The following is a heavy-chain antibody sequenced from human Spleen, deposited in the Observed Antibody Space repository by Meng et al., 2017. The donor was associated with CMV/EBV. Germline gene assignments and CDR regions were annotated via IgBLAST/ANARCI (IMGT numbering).Heavy chain of an antibody. CDR2: INTNTGNP. CDR3: ARDAGYCSSTSCYVWFDP. Sequence: TFTSLGISWVRQAPGQGLEWMGWINTNTGNPTYAQCFTGRFVFSLDTSVSTAYLQISSLKAEDTAVYYCARDAGYCSSTSCYVWFDPWGQGTLVTVSS. J-gene: IGHJ5*02. D-gene: IGHD2-2*01. CDR1: TFTSLG. V-gene: IGHV7-4-1*02.